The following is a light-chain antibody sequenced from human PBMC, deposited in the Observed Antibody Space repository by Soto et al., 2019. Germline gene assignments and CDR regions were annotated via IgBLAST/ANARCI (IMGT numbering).Light chain of an antibody. J-gene: IGKJ4*01. CDR2: KAS. CDR3: QQYNSNPLT. V-gene: IGKV1-5*03. Sequence: DIQMTQSPSTLSASVGDRVIITCRASQSISAWLAWYQQKPGKAPKLLIYKASSLESGVPSRFSGSGSGTEVTLTISGLQPDDFATYYCQQYNSNPLTFGGGNKVEIK. CDR1: QSISAW.